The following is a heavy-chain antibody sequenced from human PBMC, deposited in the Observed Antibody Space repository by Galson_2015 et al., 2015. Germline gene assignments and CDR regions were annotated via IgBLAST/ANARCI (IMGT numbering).Heavy chain of an antibody. CDR2: ISSTSTVI. J-gene: IGHJ4*02. D-gene: IGHD3-3*01. Sequence: SLRLSCAASGFTFRDSGMNWFRQAPGKELEWVSYISSTSTVIYYADSVKGRFTISRDNAKNSLYLRMNSLRDEDTAVYYCARIHYDVWSGRGPFWGQGTLVTVSS. CDR1: GFTFRDSG. V-gene: IGHV3-48*02. CDR3: ARIHYDVWSGRGPF.